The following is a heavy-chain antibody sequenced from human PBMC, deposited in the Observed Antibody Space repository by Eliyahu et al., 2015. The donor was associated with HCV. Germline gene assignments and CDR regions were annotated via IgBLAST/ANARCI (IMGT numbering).Heavy chain of an antibody. Sequence: QVQLQESGPGLVKPSETLSLTCTVSGGXXTXXXWRWIRQPPGKGLEWIGXIHYSGSTNYNPSLKSRATISVDTSKNQFSLSLTSVTAADTAMYYCASGGGGIAVTGTGGWFDPWGQGTLVTVSS. D-gene: IGHD6-19*01. CDR3: ASGGGGIAVTGTGGWFDP. V-gene: IGHV4-59*01. CDR2: IHYSGST. J-gene: IGHJ5*02. CDR1: GGXXTXXX.